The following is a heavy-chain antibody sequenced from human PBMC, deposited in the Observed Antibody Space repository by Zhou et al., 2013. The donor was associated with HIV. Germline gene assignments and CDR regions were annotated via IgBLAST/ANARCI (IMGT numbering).Heavy chain of an antibody. CDR3: ARSGTLFQGGSSWSLELDY. J-gene: IGHJ4*03. CDR1: GYTFTSYG. V-gene: IGHV1-2*04. CDR2: INPNSGGT. Sequence: QIQLLQSGTEVKKPGASVKVSCKASGYTFTSYGICWVRQAPGQSLEWMGWINPNSGGTNYAQKFQGWVTMTRDTSISTAYMELSRLRSDDTAVYYCARSGTLFQGGSSWSLELDYWGQGTTPHRLL. D-gene: IGHD6-13*01.